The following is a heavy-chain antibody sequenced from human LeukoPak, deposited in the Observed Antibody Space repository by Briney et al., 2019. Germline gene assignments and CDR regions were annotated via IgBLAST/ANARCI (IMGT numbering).Heavy chain of an antibody. V-gene: IGHV1-46*01. D-gene: IGHD2-21*02. J-gene: IGHJ4*02. CDR2: INPSDGST. CDR1: GYTLSSHY. CDR3: ARDHPGEGDCLLDY. Sequence: ASVKVSCKAFGYTLSSHYIHWVRQAPGQGLEWMGIINPSDGSTGYGQKFQGRITMTRDTSTSTVYMELSSLRSEDTAVYYCARDHPGEGDCLLDYWGQGTLVTVSS.